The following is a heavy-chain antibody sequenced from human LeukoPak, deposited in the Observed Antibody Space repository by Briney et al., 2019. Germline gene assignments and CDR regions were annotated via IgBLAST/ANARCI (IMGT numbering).Heavy chain of an antibody. CDR1: GGSFSGYY. CDR2: INHSGNT. CDR3: AKSYNGYESKPDY. D-gene: IGHD5-12*01. Sequence: SETLSLTCAVYGGSFSGYYWSWIRQPPGKGLEWIGEINHSGNTGYNPSLKSRVTISVDTSKNQFSLKLSSVTAADTAVYYCAKSYNGYESKPDYWGQGTLVTVSS. J-gene: IGHJ4*02. V-gene: IGHV4-34*01.